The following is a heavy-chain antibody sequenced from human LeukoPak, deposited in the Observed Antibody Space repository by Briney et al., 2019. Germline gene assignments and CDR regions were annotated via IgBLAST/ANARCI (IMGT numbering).Heavy chain of an antibody. Sequence: SETLSLTCTVSGGSISSSSYYWGWIRQPPGKGLDWIGEINHSGSTNYIPSLKTRLTILLDTSKNQFSLKLSSVTAADTAVYYCARGRYLPLYFDYWGQGTLVTVSS. CDR1: GGSISSSSYY. CDR3: ARGRYLPLYFDY. J-gene: IGHJ4*02. D-gene: IGHD3-16*02. CDR2: INHSGST. V-gene: IGHV4-39*07.